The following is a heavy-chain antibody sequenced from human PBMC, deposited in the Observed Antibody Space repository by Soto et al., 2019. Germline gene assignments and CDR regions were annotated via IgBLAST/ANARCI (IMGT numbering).Heavy chain of an antibody. D-gene: IGHD6-13*01. V-gene: IGHV4-39*01. CDR2: IYYSGST. CDR1: GGSILGIGCR. Sequence: TQSVTWSVSGGSILGIGCRRGLKRQPPGKGVGWIGSIYYSGSTYYNPSLKSRVTISVDTSKNQFSLKLSSVTAADTAVYYCASSIIAAAGSSRVWWFDPWGQGTLVTVSS. CDR3: ASSIIAAAGSSRVWWFDP. J-gene: IGHJ5*02.